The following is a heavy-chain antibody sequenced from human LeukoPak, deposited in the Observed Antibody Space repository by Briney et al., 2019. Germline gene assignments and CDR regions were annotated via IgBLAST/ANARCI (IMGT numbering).Heavy chain of an antibody. CDR3: ARDGVKAMDFDWFHPTFYMDV. CDR2: INTNTGNP. V-gene: IGHV7-4-1*02. J-gene: IGHJ6*03. Sequence: ASVKVSCKASGYTFTGYYMHWVRQAPGQGLEWMGWINTNTGNPTYAQGFTGRFVFSLDTSVSTAYLQISSLKAEDTAVYYCARDGVKAMDFDWFHPTFYMDVWGKGTTVTVSS. CDR1: GYTFTGYY. D-gene: IGHD3-9*01.